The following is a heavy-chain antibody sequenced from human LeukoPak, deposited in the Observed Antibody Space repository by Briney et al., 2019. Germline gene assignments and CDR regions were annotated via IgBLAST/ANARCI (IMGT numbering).Heavy chain of an antibody. D-gene: IGHD1-26*01. J-gene: IGHJ4*02. CDR1: GFTFSSRT. V-gene: IGHV3-23*01. Sequence: PGEALRLSCAVSGFTFSSRTMNWVRQVPGKGLEWVSAIDNSGVTTFYADSVKGRFTISRDNSKSTLYLQINSLRAEDTAVYYCSFQATGYYSPFDFWGQGTLVTVSP. CDR2: IDNSGVTT. CDR3: SFQATGYYSPFDF.